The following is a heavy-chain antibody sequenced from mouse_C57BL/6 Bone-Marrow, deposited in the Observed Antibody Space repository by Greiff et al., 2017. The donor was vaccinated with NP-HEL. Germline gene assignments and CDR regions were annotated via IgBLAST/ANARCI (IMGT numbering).Heavy chain of an antibody. CDR2: ISNGGGST. Sequence: EVKVEESGGGLVQPGGSLKLSCAASGFTFSDYYMYWVRQTPEKRLEWVAYISNGGGSTYYPDTVKGRFTISRDNAKNTLYLQVSRLKSEDTAMYYCARLPWFAYWGQGTLVTVSA. J-gene: IGHJ3*01. CDR3: ARLPWFAY. CDR1: GFTFSDYY. V-gene: IGHV5-12*01.